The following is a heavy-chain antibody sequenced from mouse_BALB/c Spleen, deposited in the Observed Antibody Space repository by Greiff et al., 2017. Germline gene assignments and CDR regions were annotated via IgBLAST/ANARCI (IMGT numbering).Heavy chain of an antibody. CDR2: ISSGGST. J-gene: IGHJ4*01. CDR3: AIRLLPDAMDY. D-gene: IGHD1-1*01. CDR1: GFTFSSYA. V-gene: IGHV5-6-5*01. Sequence: DVKLVESGGGLVKPGGSLKLSCAASGFTFSSYAMSWVRQTPEKRLEWVASISSGGSTYYPDSVKGRFTISRDNARNILYLQMSSLRSEDTAMYYCAIRLLPDAMDYWGQGTSVTVSS.